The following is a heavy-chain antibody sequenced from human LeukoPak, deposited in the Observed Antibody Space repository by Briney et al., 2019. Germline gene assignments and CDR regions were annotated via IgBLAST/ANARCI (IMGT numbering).Heavy chain of an antibody. CDR2: IKQDGSDK. J-gene: IGHJ3*02. D-gene: IGHD2-21*02. CDR1: GFTFSNYW. V-gene: IGHV3-7*01. Sequence: GGSLRLSCAASGFTFSNYWMSWVRQAPGKGLEWVANIKQDGSDKNYVDSVKGRFTISRDNAKNSVFLQMNSLRAEDTAVYYCASADCGGDCLHAFDIWGQGTMVTVSS. CDR3: ASADCGGDCLHAFDI.